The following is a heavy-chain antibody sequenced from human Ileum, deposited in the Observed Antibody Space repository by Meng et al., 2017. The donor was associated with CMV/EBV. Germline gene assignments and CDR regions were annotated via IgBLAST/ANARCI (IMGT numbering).Heavy chain of an antibody. Sequence: CKSSGYTFTSNYIIWVPQAPGQGPEWMGWIDPNTGNPTYAQGFTGRFVFSLDTSVNTAYLQISSLKAEDTAVYYCARDGLSGRYFDYWGQGTLVTVSS. D-gene: IGHD1-26*01. CDR1: GYTFTSNY. CDR2: IDPNTGNP. CDR3: ARDGLSGRYFDY. J-gene: IGHJ4*02. V-gene: IGHV7-4-1*02.